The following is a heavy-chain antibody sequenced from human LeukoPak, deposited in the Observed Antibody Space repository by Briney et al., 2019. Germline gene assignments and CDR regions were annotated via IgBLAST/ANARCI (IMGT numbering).Heavy chain of an antibody. CDR3: ARVTRTSGWFFDY. D-gene: IGHD6-19*01. J-gene: IGHJ4*02. CDR2: TAHRGST. CDR1: GDSISGGYF. Sequence: SETLSLTCYVSGDSISGGYFWGWLLHPPGVGLEWSGSTAHRGSTYYNPSLKGRVSTSIDGSKHQFSLSLTSVTAADTAIYYCARVTRTSGWFFDYWGQGTLATVSS. V-gene: IGHV4-38-2*02.